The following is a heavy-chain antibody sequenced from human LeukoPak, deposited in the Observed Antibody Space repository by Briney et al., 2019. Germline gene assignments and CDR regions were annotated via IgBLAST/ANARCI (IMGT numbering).Heavy chain of an antibody. V-gene: IGHV4-34*01. CDR3: ASLRVTMVRGVMPHY. J-gene: IGHJ4*02. CDR1: GGSFSGYY. CDR2: INHSGST. Sequence: SETLSLTCAVYGGSFSGYYWSWIRQPPGKGLEWLGEINHSGSTNYNPSLKSRVTISVDTSKNQFSLKLSSVTAADTAVYYCASLRVTMVRGVMPHYWGQGTLVTVSS. D-gene: IGHD3-10*01.